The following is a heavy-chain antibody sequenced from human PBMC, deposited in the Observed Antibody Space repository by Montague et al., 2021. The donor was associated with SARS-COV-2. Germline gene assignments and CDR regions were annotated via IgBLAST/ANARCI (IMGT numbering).Heavy chain of an antibody. CDR3: VTADCSSGRCFDDY. V-gene: IGHV4-34*01. CDR2: VNNSGST. D-gene: IGHD2-2*01. Sequence: SETLSLTCAVYGGSFSGSYCCWIRRPPGKGLEWIGEVNNSGSTSYNPSLKSRVTISVDMSKNKFSLTLSSVTAADTAVYYCVTADCSSGRCFDDYWGQGTLVTVCS. J-gene: IGHJ4*02. CDR1: GGSFSGSY.